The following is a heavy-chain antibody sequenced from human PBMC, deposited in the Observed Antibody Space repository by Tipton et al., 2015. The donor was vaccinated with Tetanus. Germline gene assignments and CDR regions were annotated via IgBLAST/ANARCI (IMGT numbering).Heavy chain of an antibody. J-gene: IGHJ4*02. Sequence: GSLRLSCAASGFTFSDYYLSWIRQAPGKGLEWVSYISRSGTNIHYADSVKGRFTVSRDNAKNSLYLQMNGLRVADTAVYYCARDIDVPGTTLYFDYWGQGTLVTVSS. CDR2: ISRSGTNI. V-gene: IGHV3-11*01. CDR3: ARDIDVPGTTLYFDY. CDR1: GFTFSDYY. D-gene: IGHD1-1*01.